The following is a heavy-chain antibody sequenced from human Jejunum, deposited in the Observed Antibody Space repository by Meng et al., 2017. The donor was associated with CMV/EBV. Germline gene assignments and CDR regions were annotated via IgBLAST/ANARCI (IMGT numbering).Heavy chain of an antibody. V-gene: IGHV3-23*03. D-gene: IGHD2-2*02. Sequence: SGFVFSGYSVNWVRLATGKGLEWVSIIYGGGSTKIYADSVKGRFTISRDDSKNMLYLQMDSLRVEDTALYFCAKDTVPDSRYNFDHWGRGTLVTVSS. J-gene: IGHJ4*02. CDR1: GFVFSGYS. CDR3: AKDTVPDSRYNFDH. CDR2: IYGGGSTK.